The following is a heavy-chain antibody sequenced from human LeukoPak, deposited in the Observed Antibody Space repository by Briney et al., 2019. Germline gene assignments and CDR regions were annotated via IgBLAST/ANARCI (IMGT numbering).Heavy chain of an antibody. D-gene: IGHD3-10*01. CDR2: IYYSGST. J-gene: IGHJ4*02. CDR1: GGSISSYY. CDR3: ARGAYNYGSGSYYFDY. V-gene: IGHV4-59*12. Sequence: PSETLSLTCTVSGGSISSYYWSWIRQPPGKGVEWIGYIYYSGSTNYNPSLKSRVTMSVDTSNNQFSLKLSSVTAADTAVYYCARGAYNYGSGSYYFDYWGQGNLVIVSS.